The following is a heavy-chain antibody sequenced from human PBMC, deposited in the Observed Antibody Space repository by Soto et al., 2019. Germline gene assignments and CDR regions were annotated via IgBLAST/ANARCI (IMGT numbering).Heavy chain of an antibody. J-gene: IGHJ2*01. Sequence: QVQLVESGGGVVQPGRSLRLSCAASGFTFSSYGMHWVRQAPGKGLEWVAVIWYDGSNKYYADSVKGRFTISRDNSKNTLYLQMNSLRAEDTAVYYCARDRVTMVRGVTPVGLRGRGTLVTVSS. CDR1: GFTFSSYG. CDR3: ARDRVTMVRGVTPVGL. D-gene: IGHD3-10*01. CDR2: IWYDGSNK. V-gene: IGHV3-33*01.